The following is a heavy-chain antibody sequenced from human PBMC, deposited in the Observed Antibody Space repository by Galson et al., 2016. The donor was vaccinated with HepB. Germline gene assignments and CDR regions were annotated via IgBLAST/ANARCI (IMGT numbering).Heavy chain of an antibody. CDR2: ISPDRRST. J-gene: IGHJ4*02. D-gene: IGHD1-1*01. Sequence: SLRLSCAVSGFTFSSYWMHWVRQAPGKGRVWVSWISPDRRSTSQAAPVKGRFTIARDNAKNTLYLQMNSLRAEDTAVYYCERVDLYNKPTGYWGQGTLVTVSS. CDR3: ERVDLYNKPTGY. V-gene: IGHV3-74*01. CDR1: GFTFSSYW.